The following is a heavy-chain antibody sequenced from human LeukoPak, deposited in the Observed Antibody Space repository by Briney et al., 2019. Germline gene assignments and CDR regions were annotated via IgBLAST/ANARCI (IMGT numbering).Heavy chain of an antibody. CDR1: GFTFSSYG. D-gene: IGHD1-26*01. Sequence: GGSLRLSCAASGFTFSSYGMHWVRQAPGKGLEWVAVISYDGSNKYYADSVKGRFTISRDNSKNTLYLQMNSLRAEDTAVYYCARDRGARSYFDYWGQGTLVTVSS. V-gene: IGHV3-30*03. J-gene: IGHJ4*02. CDR3: ARDRGARSYFDY. CDR2: ISYDGSNK.